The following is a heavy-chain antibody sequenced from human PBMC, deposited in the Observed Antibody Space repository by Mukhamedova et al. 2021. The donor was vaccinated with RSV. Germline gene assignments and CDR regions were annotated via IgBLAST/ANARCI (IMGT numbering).Heavy chain of an antibody. V-gene: IGHV3-7*01. J-gene: IGHJ4*02. Sequence: SISTSWMTWVRQAPGKGLEWVAHINQVGNWREYVDSVQGRFTISRDNAKNSLYLQMNSLRAEDTAVYYCTRDRAYKTFDYWGQGT. D-gene: IGHD5-24*01. CDR2: INQVGNWR. CDR3: TRDRAYKTFDY. CDR1: SISTSW.